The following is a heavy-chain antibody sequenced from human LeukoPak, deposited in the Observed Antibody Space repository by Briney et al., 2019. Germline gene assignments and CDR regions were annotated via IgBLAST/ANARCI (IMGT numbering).Heavy chain of an antibody. V-gene: IGHV1-69*13. Sequence: ASVKVSCKASGGTFSSYAISWVRQALGQGLEWMGGIIPIFGTANYAQKFQGRVTITADESTSTAYMELSSLRSEDTAVYYCARGVVPAAIFDGFDPWGQGTLVTVSS. CDR1: GGTFSSYA. D-gene: IGHD2-2*02. J-gene: IGHJ5*02. CDR2: IIPIFGTA. CDR3: ARGVVPAAIFDGFDP.